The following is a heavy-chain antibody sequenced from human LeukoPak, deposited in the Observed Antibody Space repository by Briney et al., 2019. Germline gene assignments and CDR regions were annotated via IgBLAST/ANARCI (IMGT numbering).Heavy chain of an antibody. CDR3: AKDPSAEDSVGYLPY. V-gene: IGHV3-23*01. Sequence: PGGSLRLSCADPGFTFSSYVMSCVRQAPGKGLEWVSAISGSGGSTYYADSVKGRFTISRDNSKNTLYLQMNSLRAEDTAVYYCAKDPSAEDSVGYLPYWGQGTLVTVSS. CDR1: GFTFSSYV. D-gene: IGHD1-1*01. J-gene: IGHJ4*02. CDR2: ISGSGGST.